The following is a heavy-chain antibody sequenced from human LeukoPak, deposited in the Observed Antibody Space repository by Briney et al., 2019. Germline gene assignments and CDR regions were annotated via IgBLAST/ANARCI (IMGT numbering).Heavy chain of an antibody. Sequence: GSSVKVSCKASGGTFSSYAISWVRQAPGQGLEWMGGIIPIFGTANYAQKFQGRVTITADESTSTAYVELSSLRSEDTAVYYCARSPVLRYSDWLSTLDYWGQGTLVTVSS. CDR1: GGTFSSYA. CDR3: ARSPVLRYSDWLSTLDY. V-gene: IGHV1-69*01. J-gene: IGHJ4*02. CDR2: IIPIFGTA. D-gene: IGHD3-9*01.